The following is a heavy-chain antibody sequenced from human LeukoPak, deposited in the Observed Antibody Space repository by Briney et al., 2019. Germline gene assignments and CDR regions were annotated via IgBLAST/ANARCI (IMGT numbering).Heavy chain of an antibody. D-gene: IGHD3-10*01. CDR1: GFTFSSYW. Sequence: GGSLRLSCAASGFTFSSYWMSWVRQAPGKGLEWVAIIKQDGTEKYYVDSVKGRFTTSRDNAKNSLYLQLNSLRAEDTAVYYCAKDRLWFGELPDYWGQGTLVTVSS. V-gene: IGHV3-7*05. CDR2: IKQDGTEK. J-gene: IGHJ4*02. CDR3: AKDRLWFGELPDY.